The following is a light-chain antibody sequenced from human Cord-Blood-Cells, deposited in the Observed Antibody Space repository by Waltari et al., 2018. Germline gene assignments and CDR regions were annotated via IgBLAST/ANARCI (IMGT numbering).Light chain of an antibody. J-gene: IGKJ1*01. V-gene: IGKV3-20*01. Sequence: LSPGERATLSCRASQSVSSSYLAWYQQKPGQAPRLLIYGASSRATGIPDRFSGSGSGTDFTLTISRLEPEDFAVYYCQQYGSSPPWTFGQGTKVEIK. CDR3: QQYGSSPPWT. CDR2: GAS. CDR1: QSVSSSY.